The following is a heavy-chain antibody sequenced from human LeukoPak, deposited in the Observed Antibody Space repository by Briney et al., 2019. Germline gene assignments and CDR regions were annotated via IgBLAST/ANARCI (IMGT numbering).Heavy chain of an antibody. J-gene: IGHJ4*02. V-gene: IGHV3-23*01. CDR1: GFTFSSYG. CDR3: AKAGDSSGYYSPFDY. CDR2: ISGSGGST. Sequence: GGSLRLSCAASGFTFSSYGMSWVRQAPGKGLEWVSAISGSGGSTYYADSVKGRFTISRDNSKNTLYLQMNSLRAEDTAVYYCAKAGDSSGYYSPFDYWGQGTLVTVAS. D-gene: IGHD3-22*01.